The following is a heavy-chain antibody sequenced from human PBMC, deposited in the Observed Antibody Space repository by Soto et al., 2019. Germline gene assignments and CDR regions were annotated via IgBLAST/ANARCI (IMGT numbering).Heavy chain of an antibody. V-gene: IGHV3-30-3*01. CDR2: ISYDGSNK. Sequence: GSLRLSCAASGFTFSSYAMHWVRQAPGKGLEWVAVISYDGSNKYYADSVKGRFTISRDNSKNTLYLQLNSLRVEDTAVYYCAKVGGFDPWGQGTLVTVSS. J-gene: IGHJ5*02. D-gene: IGHD4-17*01. CDR3: AKVGGFDP. CDR1: GFTFSSYA.